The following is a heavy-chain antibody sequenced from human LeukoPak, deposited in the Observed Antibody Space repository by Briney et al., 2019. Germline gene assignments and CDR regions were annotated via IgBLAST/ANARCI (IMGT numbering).Heavy chain of an antibody. D-gene: IGHD1-26*01. V-gene: IGHV5-51*01. J-gene: IGHJ4*02. CDR3: ARLGSGSYYSLSDFDY. CDR1: GYSFTSYW. CDR2: IYPGDSDT. Sequence: GESLKISCRGSGYSFTSYWIGWVRQMPGKGLEWMGIIYPGDSDTRYSPSFQGQVTISADKSISTAYLQWSSLKASDTAMYYCARLGSGSYYSLSDFDYWGKGTLVTVSS.